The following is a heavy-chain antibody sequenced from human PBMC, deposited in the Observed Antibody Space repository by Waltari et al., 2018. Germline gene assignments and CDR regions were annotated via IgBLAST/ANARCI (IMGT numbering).Heavy chain of an antibody. V-gene: IGHV1-24*01. D-gene: IGHD2-2*02. J-gene: IGHJ6*02. CDR1: GYTLTELS. CDR3: ATDSVVPAAIRDYYYGMDV. CDR2: IDPGNGET. Sequence: QVQLVQSGAEVKKPGASVKVSCKVSGYTLTELSMHWVRQAPGKGLEWMGVIDPGNGETSYQQKFQGRGTMTEDTSTDTAYMELSSLRSEDTAVYYCATDSVVPAAIRDYYYGMDVWGQGTTVTVSS.